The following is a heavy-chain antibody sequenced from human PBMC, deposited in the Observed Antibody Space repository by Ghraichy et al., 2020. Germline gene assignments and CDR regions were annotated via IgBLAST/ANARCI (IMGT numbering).Heavy chain of an antibody. J-gene: IGHJ3*02. CDR2: IYYSGST. D-gene: IGHD3-10*01. Sequence: SETLSLTCTVSGGSISSYYWSWIRQPPGKGLEWIGYIYYSGSTNYNPSLKSRVTISVDTPKNQFSLKLSSVTAADTAVYYCARRRGDAFDIWGQGTMVTVSS. CDR1: GGSISSYY. V-gene: IGHV4-59*01. CDR3: ARRRGDAFDI.